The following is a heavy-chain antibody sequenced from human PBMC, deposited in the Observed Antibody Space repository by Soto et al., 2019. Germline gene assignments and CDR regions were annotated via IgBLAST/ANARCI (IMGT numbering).Heavy chain of an antibody. V-gene: IGHV4-59*01. D-gene: IGHD2-15*01. CDR2: IYYSGST. J-gene: IGHJ4*02. CDR1: GGSISGYY. CDR3: TKSAQIDGGGCYRD. Sequence: QVQLQESGPGLVKPSETLSLTCTVSGGSISGYYWSWIRQPPGKGLEWIGYIYYSGSTNYNPSLKSRVTISVDTSKKQFYLKLSSVAAADTAVYYCTKSAQIDGGGCYRDWGQGTLVTVSS.